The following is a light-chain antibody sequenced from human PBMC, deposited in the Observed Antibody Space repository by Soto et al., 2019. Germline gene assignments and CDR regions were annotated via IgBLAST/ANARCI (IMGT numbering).Light chain of an antibody. V-gene: IGKV1-5*01. CDR3: QQYNTYSPERT. J-gene: IGKJ1*01. Sequence: DIQMTQSPSTVSASEGDRVSITCRASQSISSWLAWYQQQPGKAPKLLIYDASSLESGVPSRFSGSGSGTEFTLTISSLHPHDFATYYCQQYNTYSPERTFGQGTKVDIK. CDR2: DAS. CDR1: QSISSW.